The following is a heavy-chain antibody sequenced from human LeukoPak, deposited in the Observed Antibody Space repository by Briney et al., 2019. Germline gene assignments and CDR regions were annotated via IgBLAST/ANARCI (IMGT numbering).Heavy chain of an antibody. CDR3: ASPIPRYYYDSSGPHYYGMDV. J-gene: IGHJ6*02. V-gene: IGHV1-69*04. CDR2: IIPILGIA. CDR1: GGTFSSYA. Sequence: SVKVSCKASGGTFSSYAISWVRQAPGQGLEWMGRIIPILGIANYAQKFQGRVTITADKSTSTAYMEPSSLRSEDTAVYYCASPIPRYYYDSSGPHYYGMDVWGQGTTVTVSS. D-gene: IGHD3-22*01.